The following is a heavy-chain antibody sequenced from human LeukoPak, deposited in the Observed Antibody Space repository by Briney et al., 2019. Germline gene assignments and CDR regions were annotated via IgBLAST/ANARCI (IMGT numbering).Heavy chain of an antibody. D-gene: IGHD3-10*01. CDR2: ISGSGGST. CDR1: GFTFSNYA. V-gene: IGHV3-23*01. Sequence: GASLRLSCAASGFTFSNYAMSWVRQAPGKGLEWVSAISGSGGSTYYADSVKGRFTISRDNSKNTLYLQMNSLRAEDTAVYYCAKDKVLWFGESSDGMDVWGKGTTVTVSS. J-gene: IGHJ6*04. CDR3: AKDKVLWFGESSDGMDV.